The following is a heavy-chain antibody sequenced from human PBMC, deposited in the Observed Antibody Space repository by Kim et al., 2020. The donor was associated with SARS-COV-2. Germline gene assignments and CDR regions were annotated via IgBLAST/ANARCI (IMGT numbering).Heavy chain of an antibody. J-gene: IGHJ3*02. V-gene: IGHV1-46*01. CDR2: INPSGGNT. CDR3: ARDQEPLFCGGDCYRDDAFDI. Sequence: ASVKVSCKASGYTFTNYYMHWVRQAPGQGLEWMGGINPSGGNTSYAQKFQGRVTMTEDTSTSTVYMELSSLRSEDTAVYYCARDQEPLFCGGDCYRDDAFDIWGQGTMGTVSS. D-gene: IGHD2-21*02. CDR1: GYTFTNYY.